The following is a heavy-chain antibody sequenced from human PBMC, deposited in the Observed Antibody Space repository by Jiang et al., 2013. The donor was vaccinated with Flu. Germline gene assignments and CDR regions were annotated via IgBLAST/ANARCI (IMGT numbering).Heavy chain of an antibody. V-gene: IGHV6-1*01. CDR1: GDSVSSNSVA. D-gene: IGHD3-22*01. CDR3: ARGRWSSGYYYPHHWFDP. CDR2: TYYRSKWYN. Sequence: QTLSLTCAISGDSVSSNSVAWNWIRQSPLRGLEWLGRTYYRSKWYNDYAVSVKSRITINPDTSKNQFSLQLNSVTPEDTAVYYCARGRWSSGYYYPHHWFDPWGQGTLVTVSS. J-gene: IGHJ5*02.